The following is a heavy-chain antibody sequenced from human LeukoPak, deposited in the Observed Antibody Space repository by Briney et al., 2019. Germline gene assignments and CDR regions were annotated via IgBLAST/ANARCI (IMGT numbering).Heavy chain of an antibody. CDR2: IYYSGST. D-gene: IGHD3-10*01. Sequence: SETLSLTCTVSGGSISSYYWSWIRQPPGKGLEWIGYIYYSGSTNYNPSLKSRVTISVDTSKNQFSLKLSSVTAADTAVYYCARSLWLPYYFDYWGQGTLVTVSS. CDR3: ARSLWLPYYFDY. J-gene: IGHJ4*02. CDR1: GGSISSYY. V-gene: IGHV4-59*01.